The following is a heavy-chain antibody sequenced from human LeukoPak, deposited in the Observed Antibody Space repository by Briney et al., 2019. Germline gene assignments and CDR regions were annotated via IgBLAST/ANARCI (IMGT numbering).Heavy chain of an antibody. CDR1: GDSVSGSFW. J-gene: IGHJ4*02. CDR2: IHHSGSS. Sequence: SETLSLTCAVSGDSVSGSFWWSWVRQPPHKGLEWIGEIHHSGSSNYNPSLESRVIISLDGSKNLLSLELSSVAAADTAVYYCVRHSGWYFGYWGQGTLVTVSS. CDR3: VRHSGWYFGY. D-gene: IGHD6-19*01. V-gene: IGHV4-4*02.